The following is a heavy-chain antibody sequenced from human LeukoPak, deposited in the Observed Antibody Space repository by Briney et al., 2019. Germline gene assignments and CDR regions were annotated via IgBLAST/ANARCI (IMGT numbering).Heavy chain of an antibody. Sequence: GGSLRLSCAASGFTFDDYAMHWVRQAPGKGLEWVSGISWNSGSIGYADSVKGRFTISRDNAKNSLYLQMNSLRAEDTALYYCAKGHSGSYRDDAFDIWGQGTMVTVSS. V-gene: IGHV3-9*01. CDR2: ISWNSGSI. D-gene: IGHD1-26*01. J-gene: IGHJ3*02. CDR3: AKGHSGSYRDDAFDI. CDR1: GFTFDDYA.